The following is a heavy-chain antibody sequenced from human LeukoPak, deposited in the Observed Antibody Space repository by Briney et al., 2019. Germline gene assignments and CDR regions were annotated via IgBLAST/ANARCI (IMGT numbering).Heavy chain of an antibody. CDR3: ARSRGAGADFYYYYMDV. CDR1: SGSISSRNW. CDR2: IFYSGST. V-gene: IGHV4-4*02. J-gene: IGHJ6*03. Sequence: SETLSLPCAVSSGSISSRNWWTWVRQPPGKGLEWIGEIFYSGSTNYNPSLKSRVTITKDKSKTQFSLNLPSVTAADTAVYYGARSRGAGADFYYYYMDVWGKGTTVTVSS.